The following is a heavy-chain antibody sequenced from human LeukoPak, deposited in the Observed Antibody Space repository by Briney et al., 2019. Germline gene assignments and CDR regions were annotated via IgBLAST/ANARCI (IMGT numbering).Heavy chain of an antibody. Sequence: GGSLRLSCAASGFTFSSYAMHWVRQAPGKGLEWVAVISYDGSNKYYADSVKGRFTISRDNSKNTLYLQMNSLRAEDTAVYYCAKRGGTFYSGYDWGSFDYWGQGTLVTVSS. J-gene: IGHJ4*02. CDR2: ISYDGSNK. CDR1: GFTFSSYA. D-gene: IGHD5-12*01. V-gene: IGHV3-30-3*02. CDR3: AKRGGTFYSGYDWGSFDY.